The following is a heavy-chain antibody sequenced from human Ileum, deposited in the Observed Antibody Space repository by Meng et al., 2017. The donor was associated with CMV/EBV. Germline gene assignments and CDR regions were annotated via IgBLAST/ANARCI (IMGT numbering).Heavy chain of an antibody. D-gene: IGHD7-27*01. CDR1: GYTLTVYA. CDR2: INTNSGDT. CDR3: ARDNWGSDY. Sequence: VSCETSGYTLTVYAMHWARQAPGQGLEWMGRINTNSGDTYSAQKFRGRVTMTRDTSIRTVFMELSGLQSHDTAIYYCARDNWGSDYWGQGTLVTVSS. J-gene: IGHJ4*02. V-gene: IGHV1-2*06.